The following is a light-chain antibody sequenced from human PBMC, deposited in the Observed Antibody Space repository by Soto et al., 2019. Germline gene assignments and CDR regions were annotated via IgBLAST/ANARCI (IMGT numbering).Light chain of an antibody. CDR1: QSVSIY. CDR2: DAS. CDR3: QQRQNWPPLT. V-gene: IGKV3-11*01. Sequence: VLTQSPATLSLSPGERATLSCRASQSVSIYLAWYQQKPGQPPRLLIYDASNRATGVPARFRGSGSGTDFTLTISSLEPEDFAVYYCQQRQNWPPLTFGGGTKVEI. J-gene: IGKJ4*01.